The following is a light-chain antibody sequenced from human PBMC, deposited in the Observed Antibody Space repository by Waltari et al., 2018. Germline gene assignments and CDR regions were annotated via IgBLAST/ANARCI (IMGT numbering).Light chain of an antibody. CDR3: QQYNNWPLT. CDR1: QSVSSN. CDR2: GAS. J-gene: IGKJ4*01. V-gene: IGKV3-15*01. Sequence: EIVMTQSPATLSVSPGERATLSCRASQSVSSNLAWYQQKPGQAPRLLSYGASTRANGIPARFSGGGSGTEFTLTISSLQSEDFTVYYCQQYNNWPLTFGGGTKVEIK.